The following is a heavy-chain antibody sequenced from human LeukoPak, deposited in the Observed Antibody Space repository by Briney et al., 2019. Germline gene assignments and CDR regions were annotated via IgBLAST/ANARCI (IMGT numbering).Heavy chain of an antibody. CDR1: GGSIRSYY. D-gene: IGHD2-15*01. Sequence: SETLSLTCTVSGGSIRSYYWSWIRQPPGKGLEWIGYIYYSGSTNYNPSLKSRVTISVDTSKNQFSLKLSSVTAADTAVYYCALGGVVAENDAFDIWGQGTMVTVSS. CDR2: IYYSGST. V-gene: IGHV4-59*08. CDR3: ALGGVVAENDAFDI. J-gene: IGHJ3*02.